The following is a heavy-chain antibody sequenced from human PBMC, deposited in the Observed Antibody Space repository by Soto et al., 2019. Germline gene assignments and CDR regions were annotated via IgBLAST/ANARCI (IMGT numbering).Heavy chain of an antibody. J-gene: IGHJ6*02. CDR2: IYPGDSDT. V-gene: IGHV5-51*01. Sequence: PGESLKISCKGSGYSFTSYWIGWVRRMPGKGLEWIGIIYPGDSDTRYSPSFQGQVTISADKSISTAYLQWSSLKASDTAIYYCARTAAAGKYYYGVDVWGQGTTVTVSS. CDR3: ARTAAAGKYYYGVDV. CDR1: GYSFTSYW. D-gene: IGHD6-13*01.